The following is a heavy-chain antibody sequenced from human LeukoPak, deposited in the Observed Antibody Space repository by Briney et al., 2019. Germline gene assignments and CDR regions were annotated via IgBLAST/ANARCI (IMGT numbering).Heavy chain of an antibody. V-gene: IGHV4-4*02. Sequence: SGTLSLTCAVSGGSISSSNWWSWVRQPPGKGLEWIGEIYHSGSTNYNPSLKSRVTISVDKSKNQFSLKLSSVTAADTAVYYCARGYSGSYWYPDNYYYYYMGVWGKGTTVTVSS. CDR1: GGSISSSNW. CDR2: IYHSGST. CDR3: ARGYSGSYWYPDNYYYYYMGV. D-gene: IGHD1-26*01. J-gene: IGHJ6*03.